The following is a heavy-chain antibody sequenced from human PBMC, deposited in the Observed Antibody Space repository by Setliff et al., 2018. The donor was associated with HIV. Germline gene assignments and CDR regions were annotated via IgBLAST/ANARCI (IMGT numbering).Heavy chain of an antibody. Sequence: SETLSLTCTVSGDSISTHYWTWILQPPGKGLEWIGYISHTGNTDSNPSLKSRVTISVDTSKNEFSLRLRPVTVADTATYYCARSTVGAGTTFPWGRGTLVTVSS. CDR2: ISHTGNT. V-gene: IGHV4-59*11. CDR1: GDSISTHY. J-gene: IGHJ4*02. CDR3: ARSTVGAGTTFP. D-gene: IGHD1-7*01.